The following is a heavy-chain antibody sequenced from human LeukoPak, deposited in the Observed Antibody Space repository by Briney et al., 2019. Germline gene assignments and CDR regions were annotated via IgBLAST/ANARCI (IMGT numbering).Heavy chain of an antibody. CDR2: IYYSGST. J-gene: IGHJ5*02. Sequence: SETLSLTCTVSGGSVSSGSYYWSWMRQPPGKGLEWIGYIYYSGSTYYNPSLKSRVTISVDTSKNQFSLKLSSVTAADTAVYYCARDIAALGTAFDPWGQGTLVTVSS. D-gene: IGHD6-6*01. CDR3: ARDIAALGTAFDP. CDR1: GGSVSSGSYY. V-gene: IGHV4-61*01.